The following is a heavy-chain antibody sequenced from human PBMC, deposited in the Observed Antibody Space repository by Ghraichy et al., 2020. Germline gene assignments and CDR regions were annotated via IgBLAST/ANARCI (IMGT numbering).Heavy chain of an antibody. J-gene: IGHJ6*04. CDR1: GGSISSSSYY. Sequence: QTLSLTCTVSGGSISSSSYYWGWIRQPPGKGLEWIGSIYYSGSTYYNPSLKSRVTISVDTSKNQFSLKLSSLTAADTAVYYCARDGSSVYDWSIGMDVWGKGTTVAVSS. CDR2: IYYSGST. D-gene: IGHD5/OR15-5a*01. CDR3: ARDGSSVYDWSIGMDV. V-gene: IGHV4-39*07.